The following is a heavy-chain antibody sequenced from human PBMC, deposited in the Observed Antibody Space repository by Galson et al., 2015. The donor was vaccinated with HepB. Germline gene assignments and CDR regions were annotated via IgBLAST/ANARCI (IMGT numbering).Heavy chain of an antibody. CDR3: VRDGRRGYDMDY. CDR1: GFSFSVHS. CDR2: ISGGSKTI. D-gene: IGHD5-12*01. J-gene: IGHJ4*02. V-gene: IGHV3-48*01. Sequence: LRLSCAASGFSFSVHSMNWVRQAPGKGLQWVSYISGGSKTILYADSVKGRFTISRDNGKNSLYLRMSSLRADDTALYYCVRDGRRGYDMDYWGQGTPVTVSS.